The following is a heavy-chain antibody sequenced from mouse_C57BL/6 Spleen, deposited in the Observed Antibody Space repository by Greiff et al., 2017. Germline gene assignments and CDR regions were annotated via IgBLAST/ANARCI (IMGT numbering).Heavy chain of an antibody. J-gene: IGHJ1*03. CDR3: ARMWEDWYFDV. Sequence: QVQLQQPGAELVMPGASVKLSCKASGYTFTSYWMHWVKQRPGQGLEWIGEIDPSDSYTNYNQKFKGKSTLTVDKSSSTAYMQLSSLTSEDSSVYYCARMWEDWYFDVWGTGTTLTVSS. D-gene: IGHD4-1*01. V-gene: IGHV1-69*01. CDR2: IDPSDSYT. CDR1: GYTFTSYW.